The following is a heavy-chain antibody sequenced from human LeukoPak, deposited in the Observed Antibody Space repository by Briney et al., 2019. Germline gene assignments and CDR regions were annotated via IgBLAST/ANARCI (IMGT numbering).Heavy chain of an antibody. V-gene: IGHV1-2*02. Sequence: ASVKVSCKASGYTFTGYYMHWVRQAPGQGLEWMGWINPNSGGTNYAQKFQGRVTMTEDTSTNTAYMDLSSLRSEDTAVYYCATSKHYGSGSYSEYDYWGQGTLVTVSS. CDR3: ATSKHYGSGSYSEYDY. CDR2: INPNSGGT. D-gene: IGHD3-10*01. J-gene: IGHJ4*02. CDR1: GYTFTGYY.